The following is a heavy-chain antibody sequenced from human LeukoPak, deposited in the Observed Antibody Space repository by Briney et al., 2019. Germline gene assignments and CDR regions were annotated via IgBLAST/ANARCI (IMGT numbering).Heavy chain of an antibody. V-gene: IGHV3-7*03. D-gene: IGHD3-3*01. J-gene: IGHJ6*03. CDR2: IKEDGSTK. CDR3: ASYYTPDYYYYMDV. Sequence: AGGSLRLSCAASGFTFSSYWMSWVRQAPGKGLQWVANIKEDGSTKYYVDSVKGRFTISRDNAKNSLYLQMNSLRAEDTALYYCASYYTPDYYYYMDVWGKGTTVTVSS. CDR1: GFTFSSYW.